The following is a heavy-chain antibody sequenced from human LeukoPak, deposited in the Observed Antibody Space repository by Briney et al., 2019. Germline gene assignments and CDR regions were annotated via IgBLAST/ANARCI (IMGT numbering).Heavy chain of an antibody. CDR1: GFTFSSYG. CDR2: IRYDGSNK. Sequence: GGSLRLSCAASGFTFSSYGMHWVRQAPGKGLEWVAFIRYDGSNKYYADSVKGRFTISRDNSKNTLYLQMNSLRAEDTAVYYSARGNYQQWLVSFRWFDPWGQGTLVTVSS. V-gene: IGHV3-30*02. CDR3: ARGNYQQWLVSFRWFDP. J-gene: IGHJ5*02. D-gene: IGHD6-19*01.